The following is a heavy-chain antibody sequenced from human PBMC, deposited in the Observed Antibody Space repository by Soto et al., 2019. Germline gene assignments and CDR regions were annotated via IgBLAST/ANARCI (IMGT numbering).Heavy chain of an antibody. CDR3: AREAAAGTGDAFDI. CDR1: GYTFTSYA. D-gene: IGHD6-13*01. Sequence: QVQLVQSGAEVTKPGASVKVSCKASGYTFTSYAMHWVRQAPGQRLEWMGWINAGNGNTKYSQKFQGRVTITRDTSASTAYMELSSLRSEDTAVYYCAREAAAGTGDAFDIWGQGTMVTVSS. V-gene: IGHV1-3*01. J-gene: IGHJ3*02. CDR2: INAGNGNT.